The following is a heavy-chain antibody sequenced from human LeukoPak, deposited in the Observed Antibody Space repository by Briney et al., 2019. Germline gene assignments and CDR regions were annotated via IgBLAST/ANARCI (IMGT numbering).Heavy chain of an antibody. J-gene: IGHJ6*02. CDR1: GGSISSYY. CDR2: IYYSGST. CDR3: ARTSYYYYGMDV. V-gene: IGHV4-59*01. Sequence: SETLSLTCTVSGGSISSYYWSWIRQPPGKGLEWIGYIYYSGSTNYNPSLKSRVTISVDTSKNQFSLKLSSVTAADTTVYYCARTSYYYYGMDVWGQGTTVTVSS.